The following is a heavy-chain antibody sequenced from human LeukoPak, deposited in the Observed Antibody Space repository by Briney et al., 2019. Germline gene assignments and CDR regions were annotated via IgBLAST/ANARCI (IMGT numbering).Heavy chain of an antibody. CDR1: GFTFRDYA. CDR3: AKVSYYSERAFDI. CDR2: FSAGGNRT. J-gene: IGHJ3*02. V-gene: IGHV3-23*01. D-gene: IGHD3-10*01. Sequence: GGSLRLSCAASGFTFRDYAMTWVRQAPGKGPEWVSTFSAGGNRTYYADSVKGRFTISRDNAKNSLYLQMNSLRAEDTALYYCAKVSYYSERAFDIWGQGTMVTVSS.